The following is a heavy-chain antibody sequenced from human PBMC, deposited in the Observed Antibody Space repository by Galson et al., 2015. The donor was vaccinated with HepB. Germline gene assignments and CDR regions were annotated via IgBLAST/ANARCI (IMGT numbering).Heavy chain of an antibody. CDR2: IKSDGSST. CDR3: AKEETGTGLY. Sequence: SLRLSCAASGFTFSSNWMHWVRQVPGKGLVWVSRIKSDGSSTSYADSVKGRFTISRDNAKNSLYLQMNSLRAEDTALYYCAKEETGTGLYWGQGTLVTVSS. V-gene: IGHV3-74*01. D-gene: IGHD1-1*01. CDR1: GFTFSSNW. J-gene: IGHJ4*02.